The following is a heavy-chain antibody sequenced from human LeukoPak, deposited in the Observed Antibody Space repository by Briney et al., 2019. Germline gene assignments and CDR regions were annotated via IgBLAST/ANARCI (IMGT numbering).Heavy chain of an antibody. V-gene: IGHV3-48*01. CDR2: ISSSGSAI. Sequence: GGSLRLSCAASGFIFSSYWMSWVRQAPGKGLEWVSYISSSGSAIYYVDSVKGRFTVSRDNAKNSLFLQMNSPRAEDTAVYYCVRVKGSYFDYWGQGALVTVSS. CDR3: VRVKGSYFDY. J-gene: IGHJ4*02. CDR1: GFIFSSYW. D-gene: IGHD2-15*01.